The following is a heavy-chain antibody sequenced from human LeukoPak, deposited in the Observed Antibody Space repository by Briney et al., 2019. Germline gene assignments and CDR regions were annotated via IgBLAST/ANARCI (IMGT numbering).Heavy chain of an antibody. CDR1: GGSISSYY. Sequence: PSEALSLTCTVSGGSISSYYWSWIRQPPGKGLEWIGYIYYSGSTNYNPSLKSRVTISVDTSKNQFSLKLSSVTAADTAVYYCARDNWNYGSSMDVWGQGTTVTVSS. CDR2: IYYSGST. V-gene: IGHV4-59*01. D-gene: IGHD1-7*01. CDR3: ARDNWNYGSSMDV. J-gene: IGHJ6*02.